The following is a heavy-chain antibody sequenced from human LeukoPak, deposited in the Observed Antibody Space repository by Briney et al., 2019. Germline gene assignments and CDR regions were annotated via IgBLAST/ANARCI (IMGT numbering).Heavy chain of an antibody. CDR3: ARAGIPGAGYYYYGMDV. J-gene: IGHJ6*02. CDR2: FYNGGRI. Sequence: RGSLRLSCAASGFTASVDYMCWGPEAPGKGRERGSVFYNGGRIFYAASVTGRFTTSTHNTKNTLYLQMNSLRAEDTAVYYCARAGIPGAGYYYYGMDVWGQGTTVTVSS. D-gene: IGHD6-13*01. CDR1: GFTASVDY. V-gene: IGHV3-53*04.